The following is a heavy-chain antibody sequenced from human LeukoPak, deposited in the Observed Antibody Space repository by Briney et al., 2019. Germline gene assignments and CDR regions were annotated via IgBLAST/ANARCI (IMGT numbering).Heavy chain of an antibody. CDR2: INSVGSST. V-gene: IGHV3-74*01. D-gene: IGHD3-9*01. J-gene: IGHJ4*02. CDR1: GFTFSSYW. CDR3: ARDEDFDILTGYDY. Sequence: GGSLRLSCAASGFTFSSYWMHWVRQAPGKGLVWVSRINSVGSSTSYADSVKGRFTISRDNAKNTLYLQMNSLRAEDTAGYYCARDEDFDILTGYDYWGQGTLVTVSS.